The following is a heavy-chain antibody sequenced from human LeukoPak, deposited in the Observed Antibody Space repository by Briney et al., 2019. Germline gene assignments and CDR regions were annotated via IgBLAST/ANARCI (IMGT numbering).Heavy chain of an antibody. J-gene: IGHJ3*02. V-gene: IGHV3-30*18. Sequence: GRSLRLSCAASGFTFSSYGMHWVRQAPGKGLEWVAVISYDGSNKYYADSVKGRFTISRDNSKSTLYLQMNSLRAEDTAVYYCAKDTFNAFDIWGQGTMVTVSS. CDR2: ISYDGSNK. CDR3: AKDTFNAFDI. CDR1: GFTFSSYG.